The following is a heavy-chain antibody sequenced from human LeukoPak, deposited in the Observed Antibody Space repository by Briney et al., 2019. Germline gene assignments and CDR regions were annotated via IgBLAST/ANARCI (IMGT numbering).Heavy chain of an antibody. CDR2: ISGSGGST. D-gene: IGHD5/OR15-5a*01. CDR3: AKHCDPRGPLRY. Sequence: GGSLRLSCAASAFTFSSDAMSWVRQAPGKGLEWVSAISGSGGSTYYAVSVKGRFTISRDNSKNTLYLQMNSLRAEDTAVYYCAKHCDPRGPLRYWGQGTLVTVSS. J-gene: IGHJ4*02. V-gene: IGHV3-23*01. CDR1: AFTFSSDA.